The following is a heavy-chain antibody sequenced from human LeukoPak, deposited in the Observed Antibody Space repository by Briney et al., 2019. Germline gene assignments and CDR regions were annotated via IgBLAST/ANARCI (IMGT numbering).Heavy chain of an antibody. Sequence: RGESLKISCKGSGYRFTSYWIGWVRQMPGKGLEWMGIIYPGDSDTRYSPSFQGQVTISADKSISTAYLQWSSLKASDTAMYYCARWESADLSALGYWGQGTLVTVSS. V-gene: IGHV5-51*01. CDR1: GYRFTSYW. CDR3: ARWESADLSALGY. J-gene: IGHJ4*02. CDR2: IYPGDSDT. D-gene: IGHD1-26*01.